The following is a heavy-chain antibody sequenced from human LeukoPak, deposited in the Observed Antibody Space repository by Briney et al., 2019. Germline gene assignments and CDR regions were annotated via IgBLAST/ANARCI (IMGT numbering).Heavy chain of an antibody. CDR2: IYSGGST. V-gene: IGHV3-53*01. Sequence: PGGSLRLSCAVSGFIVSSGYMSWVRQAPGKGLEWVSTIYSGGSTYYADSVKGRFTISRDNSKNTLYLQMNSLRAEDTAVYYCARHDWFDPWGRGTLVTVSS. CDR3: ARHDWFDP. CDR1: GFIVSSGY. J-gene: IGHJ5*02.